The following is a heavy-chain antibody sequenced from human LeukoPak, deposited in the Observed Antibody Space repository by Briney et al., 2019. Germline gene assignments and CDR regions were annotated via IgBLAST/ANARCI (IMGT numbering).Heavy chain of an antibody. D-gene: IGHD6-19*01. J-gene: IGHJ3*02. V-gene: IGHV4-39*01. Sequence: SETLSLTCTVSGGSISSSNYYWGWIRQPPGKGLEWIGSIYYSGSTYYNPSLKSRVTISVDTSKNQFSLKLSSVTAADTAVYYCARHGSSGWYIWGFDAFDIWGQGTMVTVSS. CDR2: IYYSGST. CDR1: GGSISSSNYY. CDR3: ARHGSSGWYIWGFDAFDI.